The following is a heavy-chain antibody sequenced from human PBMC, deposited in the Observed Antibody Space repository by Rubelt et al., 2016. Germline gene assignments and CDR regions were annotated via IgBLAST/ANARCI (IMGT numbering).Heavy chain of an antibody. D-gene: IGHD3-3*01. CDR1: GGSISSSSYY. J-gene: IGHJ6*02. V-gene: IGHV4-39*02. CDR2: IYYSGST. CDR3: ARGREDFWGGNRKKKMDV. Sequence: QLQLQESGPGLVKPSETLSLTCTVSGGSISSSSYYWGWIRQPPGKGLGWIGSIYYSGSTYYNPSLMSRVPSSVDTSKTHVSLKLSSVFDADTAVYYCARGREDFWGGNRKKKMDVWGQGTTVTVSS.